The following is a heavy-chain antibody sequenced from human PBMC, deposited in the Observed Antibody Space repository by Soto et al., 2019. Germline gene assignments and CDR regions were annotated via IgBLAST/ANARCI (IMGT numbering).Heavy chain of an antibody. D-gene: IGHD3-16*01. Sequence: SETLSLTGTVCGGSISSYYCSWIRHAPWKGLEWIGYIYYSGITNYNPSLKSRFTISVDTSKNQFSLKLSSVTAAETAVYYCASYTVDIRHGGFDPWGQGTLVTVSS. V-gene: IGHV4-59*01. CDR2: IYYSGIT. J-gene: IGHJ5*02. CDR3: ASYTVDIRHGGFDP. CDR1: GGSISSYY.